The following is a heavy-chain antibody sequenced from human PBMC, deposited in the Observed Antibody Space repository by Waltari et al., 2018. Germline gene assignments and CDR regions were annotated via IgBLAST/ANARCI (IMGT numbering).Heavy chain of an antibody. Sequence: EVQLLESGGGLVQPGGSLRLSCAASGFTFSSYAMSWVRQPPGKGLEWVSAISGSGGSTYYADSVKGRFTISRDNSKNTLYLQMNSLRAEDTAVYYCAKAKEWELLGGGYFDYWGQGTLVTVSS. CDR3: AKAKEWELLGGGYFDY. V-gene: IGHV3-23*01. J-gene: IGHJ4*02. D-gene: IGHD1-26*01. CDR2: ISGSGGST. CDR1: GFTFSSYA.